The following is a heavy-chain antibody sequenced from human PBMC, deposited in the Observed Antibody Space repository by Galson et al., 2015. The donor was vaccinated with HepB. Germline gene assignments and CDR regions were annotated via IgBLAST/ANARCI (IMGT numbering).Heavy chain of an antibody. Sequence: SLRLSCAASGFTFSSYWMTWVRQAPGKGLEWVANINQDGAKKNYVDSVKGRFTISRDNAKNSLYLEMNSLRAEDTAMYHCARDSTYYDGSAYYATLDSWGQGTLVTVSS. CDR1: GFTFSSYW. J-gene: IGHJ4*02. D-gene: IGHD3-22*01. CDR3: ARDSTYYDGSAYYATLDS. CDR2: INQDGAKK. V-gene: IGHV3-7*03.